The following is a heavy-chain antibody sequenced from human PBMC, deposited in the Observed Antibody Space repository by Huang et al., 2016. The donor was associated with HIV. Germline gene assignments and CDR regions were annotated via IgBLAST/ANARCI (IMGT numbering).Heavy chain of an antibody. CDR1: GGSFSGYY. Sequence: QVQLQQWGAGLLKPSETLSLTCAVYGGSFSGYYWSRIRQPPGKGLEWIGEINHSGSTHYNPSLKSRVTISVDTSKNQFFLKLSSVTAADTAVYYCARMLMYYNSSGYGFDYWGQVTLVTVSS. J-gene: IGHJ4*02. D-gene: IGHD3-22*01. CDR3: ARMLMYYNSSGYGFDY. V-gene: IGHV4-34*01. CDR2: INHSGST.